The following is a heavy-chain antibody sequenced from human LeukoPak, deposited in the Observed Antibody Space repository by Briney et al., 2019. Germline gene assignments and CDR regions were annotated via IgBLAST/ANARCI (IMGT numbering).Heavy chain of an antibody. J-gene: IGHJ4*02. V-gene: IGHV3-11*03. Sequence: GGSLRLSCAASGFSFSDHYMSWIRQAPGKGLEWVSYISSSRSFTNYADSVKGRFTISRDTAKNSLYLQMNSLRAEDTAVYCCARLRGYSYGLDYWGPGILVTVSS. D-gene: IGHD5-18*01. CDR2: ISSSRSFT. CDR1: GFSFSDHY. CDR3: ARLRGYSYGLDY.